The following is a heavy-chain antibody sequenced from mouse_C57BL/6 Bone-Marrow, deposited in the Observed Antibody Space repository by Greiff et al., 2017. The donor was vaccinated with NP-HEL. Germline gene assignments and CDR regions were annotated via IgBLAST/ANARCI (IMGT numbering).Heavy chain of an antibody. D-gene: IGHD2-3*01. Sequence: VQGVESGAELAKPGASVKLSCKASGYTFTSYWMHWVKQRPGQGLEWIGYINPSSGYTKYNQKFKDKATLTAAKSSSTAYMQLSSLTYEDSAVYYCARRGYDLLRFAYWGQGTLVTVSA. CDR1: GYTFTSYW. CDR3: ARRGYDLLRFAY. V-gene: IGHV1-7*01. CDR2: INPSSGYT. J-gene: IGHJ3*01.